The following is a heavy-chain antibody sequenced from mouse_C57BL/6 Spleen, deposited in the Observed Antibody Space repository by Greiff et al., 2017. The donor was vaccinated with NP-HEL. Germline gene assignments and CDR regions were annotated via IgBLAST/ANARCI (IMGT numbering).Heavy chain of an antibody. CDR1: GYSITSGYY. V-gene: IGHV3-6*01. D-gene: IGHD1-1*01. Sequence: VQLKESGPGLVKPSQSLSLTCSVTGYSITSGYYWNWIRQFPGNKLEWMGYISYDGSNNYNPSLKNRISITRDTSKNQFCLKLNSVTTEDTATYDCAREADGSSDYWGQGTTLTVSS. CDR2: ISYDGSN. CDR3: AREADGSSDY. J-gene: IGHJ2*01.